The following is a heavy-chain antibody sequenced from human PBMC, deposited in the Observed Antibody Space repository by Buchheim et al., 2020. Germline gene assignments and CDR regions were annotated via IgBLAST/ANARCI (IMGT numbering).Heavy chain of an antibody. Sequence: QVQLVESGGGVVQPGRSLRLSCAASGFSFSNYGMHWVRQAPGKGLEWVALIWSDGSNKYYADSVKGRFTISRDNSKNTMYLQMNSLRAEDTAVYFCAREFIVVVVAATEDWYLDLWGRGTL. CDR3: AREFIVVVVAATEDWYLDL. CDR2: IWSDGSNK. J-gene: IGHJ2*01. CDR1: GFSFSNYG. D-gene: IGHD2-15*01. V-gene: IGHV3-33*01.